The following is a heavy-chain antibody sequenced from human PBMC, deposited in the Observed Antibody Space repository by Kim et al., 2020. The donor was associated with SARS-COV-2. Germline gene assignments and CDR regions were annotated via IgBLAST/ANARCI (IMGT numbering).Heavy chain of an antibody. D-gene: IGHD2-2*01. J-gene: IGHJ5*02. V-gene: IGHV3-23*01. CDR2: ISGSGGST. CDR1: GFTFSSYA. CDR3: AKASIVVVPAAMWFDP. Sequence: GGSLRLSCAASGFTFSSYAMSWVRQAPGKGLEWVSAISGSGGSTYYADSVKGRFTISRDNSKNTLYLQMNSLRAEDTAVYYCAKASIVVVPAAMWFDPWGQGTLVTVSS.